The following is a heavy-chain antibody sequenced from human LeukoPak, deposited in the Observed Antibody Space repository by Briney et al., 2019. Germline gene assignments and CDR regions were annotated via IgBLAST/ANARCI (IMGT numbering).Heavy chain of an antibody. CDR3: ARDLYGDDAFDI. V-gene: IGHV4-59*01. CDR2: IYYSGGT. D-gene: IGHD4-17*01. Sequence: SETLSLTCTVSGGSISSYYWSWIRQPPGKGLEWIGYIYYSGGTNYNPSLKSRVTISVDTSKNQFSLKLSSVTAADTAVYYCARDLYGDDAFDIWGQGTMVTVSS. CDR1: GGSISSYY. J-gene: IGHJ3*02.